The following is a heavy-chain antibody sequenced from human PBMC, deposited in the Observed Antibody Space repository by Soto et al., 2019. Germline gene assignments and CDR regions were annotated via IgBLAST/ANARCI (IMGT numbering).Heavy chain of an antibody. CDR1: GYTFTSYA. D-gene: IGHD1-26*01. V-gene: IGHV1-3*01. Sequence: ASVKVSCKASGYTFTSYAMHWVRQAPGQRLEWMGWINAGNGNTKYSQKFQGRVTITRDTSASTAYMELSSLRSEDTAVYYCARAPHSGSYYELSYLEYWGQGTLVTVPS. CDR2: INAGNGNT. CDR3: ARAPHSGSYYELSYLEY. J-gene: IGHJ4*02.